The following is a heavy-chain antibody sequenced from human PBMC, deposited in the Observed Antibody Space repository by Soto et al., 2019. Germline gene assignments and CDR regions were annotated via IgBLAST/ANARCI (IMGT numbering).Heavy chain of an antibody. J-gene: IGHJ3*02. Sequence: QMRLQESGPGLVSPSETLTLTCTVSGGSINGAYYWGWVRQHPGKGLDGIGFIYYSGSTYQNLSLKSRLTMSIDTYKNQFSLRLTSVTVADTAVYYCAREAYGDDTPRGVFDMWGQGTTVTVSA. CDR2: IYYSGST. CDR3: AREAYGDDTPRGVFDM. V-gene: IGHV4-31*03. D-gene: IGHD2-21*02. CDR1: GGSINGAYY.